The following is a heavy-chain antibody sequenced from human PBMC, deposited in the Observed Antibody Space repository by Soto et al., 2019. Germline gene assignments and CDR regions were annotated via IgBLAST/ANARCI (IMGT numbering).Heavy chain of an antibody. CDR1: GFTFDDYA. J-gene: IGHJ6*03. CDR2: ISWNSGSI. V-gene: IGHV3-9*01. Sequence: EVQLVESGGGLVQPGRSLRLSCAASGFTFDDYAMHWVRQAPGKGLEWVSGISWNSGSIGYGDSVKGRFNISRDNAKNSMYLQMNSLRAADTALYYCAKDIRYYYYYMDVWGNGTTVTVSS. CDR3: AKDIRYYYYYMDV.